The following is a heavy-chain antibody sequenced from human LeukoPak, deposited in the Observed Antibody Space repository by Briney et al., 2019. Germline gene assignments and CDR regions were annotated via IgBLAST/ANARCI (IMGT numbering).Heavy chain of an antibody. CDR3: ARGSPPYI. CDR1: GGSISSHY. V-gene: IGHV4-59*11. D-gene: IGHD4-11*01. CDR2: IYYSGST. Sequence: SETLSLTCTVSGGSISSHYWSWLRQPPGKGLEWIGYIYYSGSTNYNPSLKSRVTISVDTSKNQFSLKLSSVTAADTAVYYCARGSPPYIWGQGTLVTVSS. J-gene: IGHJ4*02.